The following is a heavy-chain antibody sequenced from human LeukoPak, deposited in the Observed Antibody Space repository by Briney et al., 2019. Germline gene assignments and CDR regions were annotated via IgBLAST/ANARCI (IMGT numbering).Heavy chain of an antibody. Sequence: PGGSLRLSCAASGFIFSDYYMSWMRQAPGKGLEWLSYIDGSSSRTNYADSVKGRFTISRDNAKNSLYLQMNSLRAEDTAVYYCASYSYSSGWYSDYWGQGTLVTVSS. CDR3: ASYSYSSGWYSDY. CDR1: GFIFSDYY. J-gene: IGHJ4*02. D-gene: IGHD6-19*01. CDR2: IDGSSSRT. V-gene: IGHV3-11*06.